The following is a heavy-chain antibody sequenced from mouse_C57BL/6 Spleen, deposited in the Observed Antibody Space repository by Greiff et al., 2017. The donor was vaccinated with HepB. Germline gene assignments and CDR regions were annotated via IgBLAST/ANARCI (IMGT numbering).Heavy chain of an antibody. CDR1: GFTFSDYG. Sequence: DVMLVESGGGLVKPGGSLKLSCAASGFTFSDYGMHWVRQAPEKGLEWVAYISSGSSTIYYADTVKGRFTISRDNAKNTLFLQMTRLRSEDTAMYYCARDDYDGFDYWGQGTTLTVSS. CDR3: ARDDYDGFDY. V-gene: IGHV5-17*01. CDR2: ISSGSSTI. J-gene: IGHJ2*01. D-gene: IGHD2-4*01.